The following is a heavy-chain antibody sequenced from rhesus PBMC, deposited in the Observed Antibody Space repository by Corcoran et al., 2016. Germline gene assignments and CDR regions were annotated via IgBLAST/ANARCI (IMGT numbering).Heavy chain of an antibody. V-gene: IGHV4-65*01. J-gene: IGHJ3*01. D-gene: IGHD3-9*01. CDR1: GGSISSSNW. Sequence: QVQLQESGPGLVKPSEALSLTCAVSGGSISSSNWWSWIRQPPGKGLGWIGYISGSSGSTYYNPPLKSRVTISTDPSKNQFSLKLSSVTAADTAVYYCASEDDYGYYYTAAFDFWGQGLRVTVSS. CDR2: ISGSSGST. CDR3: ASEDDYGYYYTAAFDF.